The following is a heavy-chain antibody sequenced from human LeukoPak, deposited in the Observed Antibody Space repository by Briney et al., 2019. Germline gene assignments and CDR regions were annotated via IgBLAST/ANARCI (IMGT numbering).Heavy chain of an antibody. Sequence: SQTLSLTCAISGDSVSSNSATLNWIRQSPSRGLEWLGRTYYRSRWYNDYAVSVTSRVTINPDTSKNQFSLQLNSVTPEDTAVYFCARGNLDSGGHYFGYWGQGTLVTVSS. CDR1: GDSVSSNSAT. V-gene: IGHV6-1*01. J-gene: IGHJ4*02. CDR3: ARGNLDSGGHYFGY. D-gene: IGHD3-22*01. CDR2: TYYRSRWYN.